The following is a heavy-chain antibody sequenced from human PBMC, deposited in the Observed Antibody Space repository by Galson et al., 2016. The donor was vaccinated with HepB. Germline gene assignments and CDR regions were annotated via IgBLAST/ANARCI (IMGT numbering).Heavy chain of an antibody. CDR3: ARGPGSFFDY. CDR2: TNNYGTST. D-gene: IGHD1-26*01. Sequence: SLRLSCAASGFTYGSYWMHWVRQAPGKGLEWVSRTNNYGTSTTYADSVKGRFTISRDNTKNTLYLHMDTRRPEDTALYYCARGPGSFFDYWGQGSLVTVSS. CDR1: GFTYGSYW. J-gene: IGHJ4*02. V-gene: IGHV3-74*01.